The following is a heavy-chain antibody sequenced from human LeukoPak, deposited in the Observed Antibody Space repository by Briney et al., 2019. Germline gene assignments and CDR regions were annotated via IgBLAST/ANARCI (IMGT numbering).Heavy chain of an antibody. CDR2: ISSSSSTI. Sequence: GGSLRLSCAASGFTFSSYSMNWVRQAPGKGLEWVSYISSSSSTIYYADSAKGRFTISRDNAKNSLYLQMNSLRAEDTAVYYCARDTDSSGYYWVYYYYYGMDVWGQGTTVTVSS. J-gene: IGHJ6*02. D-gene: IGHD3-22*01. CDR1: GFTFSSYS. V-gene: IGHV3-48*01. CDR3: ARDTDSSGYYWVYYYYYGMDV.